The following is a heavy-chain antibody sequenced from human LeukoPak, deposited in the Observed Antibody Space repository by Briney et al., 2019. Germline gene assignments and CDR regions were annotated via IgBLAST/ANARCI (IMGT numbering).Heavy chain of an antibody. V-gene: IGHV3-33*01. CDR2: IWYDGSKK. D-gene: IGHD6-13*01. J-gene: IGHJ6*02. CDR1: GFSFSSYG. Sequence: GRSLRLSCAASGFSFSSYGMHWVSQAPGKGLEWVAVIWYDGSKKYYADSVKGRFIISRDNSRNTLYLQMNSLRVEDTTVYYCARVFVGSSSWFPPSGMDVWGQGTTVTVSS. CDR3: ARVFVGSSSWFPPSGMDV.